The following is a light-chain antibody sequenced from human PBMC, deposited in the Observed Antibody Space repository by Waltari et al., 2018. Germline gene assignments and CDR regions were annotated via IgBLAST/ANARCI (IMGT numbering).Light chain of an antibody. J-gene: IGKJ1*01. Sequence: DIQMTQSPSTLSAFVGDRVTITCRASQSVSTWLAWFQQKPGKAPKLVVYKASTLESGVPSSFSGRGSGTEFTLTISSLQPDDFATYYCQQYNSRSPWTFGQGTKVEIK. CDR2: KAS. CDR1: QSVSTW. CDR3: QQYNSRSPWT. V-gene: IGKV1-5*03.